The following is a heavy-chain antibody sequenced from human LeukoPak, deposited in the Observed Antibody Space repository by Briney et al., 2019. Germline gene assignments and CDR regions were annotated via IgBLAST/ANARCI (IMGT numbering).Heavy chain of an antibody. Sequence: GGSLRLSCAASGFTFDDYAMHWVRQAPGKGLEWVSGISWNSGSIGYADSVKGRFTISRDNAKNSLYLQMNSLRAEDTALYYCAKDRFPSGSRMTYSGMSPSRSFDYWGQGTLVTVSS. J-gene: IGHJ4*02. CDR3: AKDRFPSGSRMTYSGMSPSRSFDY. CDR1: GFTFDDYA. V-gene: IGHV3-9*01. CDR2: ISWNSGSI. D-gene: IGHD1-26*01.